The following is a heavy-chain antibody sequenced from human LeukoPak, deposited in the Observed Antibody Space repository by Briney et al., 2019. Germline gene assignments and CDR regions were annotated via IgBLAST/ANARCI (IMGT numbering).Heavy chain of an antibody. CDR1: GFTFREYS. CDR3: AKGGYATSFDP. Sequence: GGSLRLSCSAPGFTFREYSMSWVRQAPGKGLEWVSNIRSNGGDTYYTDSVKGRFTISRDNSKNTLYLEMNSLRAEDTAVYYCAKGGYATSFDPWGQGTLVTVSS. D-gene: IGHD2-15*01. V-gene: IGHV3-23*01. CDR2: IRSNGGDT. J-gene: IGHJ5*02.